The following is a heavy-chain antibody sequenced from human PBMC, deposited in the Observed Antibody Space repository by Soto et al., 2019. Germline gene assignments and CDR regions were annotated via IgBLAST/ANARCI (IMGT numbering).Heavy chain of an antibody. CDR3: ARGAVVGIELAAFDQ. CDR2: INPKSGDR. Sequence: QVHLVQSGAEMKRAGASVTVSCMASGYTFSDYYIHWVRQAPGQGLQWMGCINPKSGDRRYAQMFRGWVFMTRDTSISTAYMEVSGLKSDDTAVYFCARGAVVGIELAAFDQWGQGTLVTVSA. J-gene: IGHJ4*02. V-gene: IGHV1-2*04. D-gene: IGHD2-8*02. CDR1: GYTFSDYY.